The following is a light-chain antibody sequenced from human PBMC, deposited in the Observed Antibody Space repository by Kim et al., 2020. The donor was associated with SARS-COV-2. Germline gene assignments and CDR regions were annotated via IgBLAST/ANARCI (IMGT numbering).Light chain of an antibody. CDR3: QQYLDWYT. Sequence: LSVSPRERATFSCKASQSVGSKLAWFQHKPGQAPSLLIYGASTRATDIPARFSGSGSGTEFTLTISSLQSEDFALYFCQQYLDWYTFGQGTKLEI. J-gene: IGKJ2*01. CDR2: GAS. CDR1: QSVGSK. V-gene: IGKV3-15*01.